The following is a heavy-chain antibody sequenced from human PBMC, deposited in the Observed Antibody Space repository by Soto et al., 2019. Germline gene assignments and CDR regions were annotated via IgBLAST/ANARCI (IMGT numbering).Heavy chain of an antibody. CDR2: IYYSGST. V-gene: IGHV4-59*08. Sequence: SETLSLTCTVSGGSISSYYWSWIRQPPGKGLEWIGDIYYSGSTNYNPSLKSRVTISVDTSKNQFSLKLSSVTAADTAVYYCARGSVVTARSYYFDYWGQGTLVTVSS. J-gene: IGHJ4*02. CDR1: GGSISSYY. D-gene: IGHD2-21*02. CDR3: ARGSVVTARSYYFDY.